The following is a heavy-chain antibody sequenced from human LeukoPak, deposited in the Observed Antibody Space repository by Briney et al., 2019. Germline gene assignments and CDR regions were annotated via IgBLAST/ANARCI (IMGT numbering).Heavy chain of an antibody. V-gene: IGHV4-59*08. CDR1: GVFISGYY. CDR3: ARTSPSLVGAFDI. D-gene: IGHD2-15*01. Sequence: SETLSLTCTVSGVFISGYYWTWIRQPPGKGLEWIGYINYSGSTNYNPSLQSRVTISVDTSKNEFSLKVTSVTAADTAVYYCARTSPSLVGAFDIWGQGTMVTVSS. CDR2: INYSGST. J-gene: IGHJ3*02.